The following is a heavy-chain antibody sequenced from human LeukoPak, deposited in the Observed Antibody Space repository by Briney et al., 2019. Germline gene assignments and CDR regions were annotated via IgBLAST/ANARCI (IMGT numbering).Heavy chain of an antibody. J-gene: IGHJ4*02. Sequence: PGGSLRLSCAVSGITLSNYGMSWVRQAPGKGLEWVAGISDSGGSTNYADSVKGRFTISRDNPKNTLYLQMNSLRAEDTAVYFCEKRGVVIRVILVGFHKEAYYFDSWGQGALVTVSS. D-gene: IGHD3-22*01. CDR2: ISDSGGST. CDR1: GITLSNYG. V-gene: IGHV3-23*01. CDR3: EKRGVVIRVILVGFHKEAYYFDS.